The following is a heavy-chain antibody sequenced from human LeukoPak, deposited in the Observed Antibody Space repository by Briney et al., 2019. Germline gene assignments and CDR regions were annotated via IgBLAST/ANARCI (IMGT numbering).Heavy chain of an antibody. CDR3: ARSGGSRWYFDY. J-gene: IGHJ4*02. D-gene: IGHD2-15*01. Sequence: GGSLSLSCAASGFTVSSNYMSWVRQAPGKGLEWVSVIYSGGSTYYADSVKGRFTISRDNSKNTLYLQMNSLRAEDTAVYYCARSGGSRWYFDYWGQGTLVTVSS. V-gene: IGHV3-66*01. CDR1: GFTVSSNY. CDR2: IYSGGST.